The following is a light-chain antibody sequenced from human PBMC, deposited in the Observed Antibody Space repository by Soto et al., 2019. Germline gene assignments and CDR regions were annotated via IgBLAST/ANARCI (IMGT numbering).Light chain of an antibody. J-gene: IGLJ1*01. CDR1: SSNLGAHSD. V-gene: IGLV1-40*01. Sequence: QSVLTQPPSVSGAPGQRVTISCTGSSSNLGAHSDVHWYQQQLPGTAPKLLIYGNNHRTSWIPDRFSGSKSGSSASLTITWLQPEDESDYLCQSFDSRLFAEVFGTGTKLTVL. CDR3: QSFDSRLFAEV. CDR2: GNN.